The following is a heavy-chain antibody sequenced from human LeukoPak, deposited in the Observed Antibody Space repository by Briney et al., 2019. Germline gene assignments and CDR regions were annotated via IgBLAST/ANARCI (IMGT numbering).Heavy chain of an antibody. J-gene: IGHJ5*02. CDR1: GFRFSDCT. CDR2: IGGRGGST. V-gene: IGHV3-23*01. CDR3: GKEGGA. Sequence: GGSLRLSCAASGFRFSDCTMTWVRQAPGKGPEWVSAIGGRGGSTYYADSLGGRFTISRDNSKDMLYLQMNSLKVEDTATYYCGKEGGAWGQGTKVTVSS. D-gene: IGHD3-16*01.